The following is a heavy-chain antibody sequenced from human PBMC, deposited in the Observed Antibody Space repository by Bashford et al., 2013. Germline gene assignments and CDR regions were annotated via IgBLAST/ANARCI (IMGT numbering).Heavy chain of an antibody. CDR3: ARRVPHYGMDV. V-gene: IGHV3-23*01. CDR2: IGSSGADT. J-gene: IGHJ6*02. Sequence: VRQAPGKGLDWVSTIGSSGADTHYADSVKGRFTISRDNSRNTVYLQMNSLRGEDTADYYCARRVPHYGMDVWGQGTTVTVSS.